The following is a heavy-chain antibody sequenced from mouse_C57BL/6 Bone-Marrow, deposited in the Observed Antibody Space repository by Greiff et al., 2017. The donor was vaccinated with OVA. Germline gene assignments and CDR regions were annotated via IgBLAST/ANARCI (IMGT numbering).Heavy chain of an antibody. CDR1: GFTFSSYA. CDR2: ISDGGSYT. J-gene: IGHJ3*01. D-gene: IGHD2-1*01. CDR3: ARDYSVIFAY. Sequence: EVQLVESGGGLVKPGGSLKLSCAASGFTFSSYAMSWVRQTPEKRLEWVATISDGGSYTYYPDNVKGRFTISRDNAKNNLYLQMSHLKSEDTAMYYCARDYSVIFAYWGQGTLVTVSA. V-gene: IGHV5-4*01.